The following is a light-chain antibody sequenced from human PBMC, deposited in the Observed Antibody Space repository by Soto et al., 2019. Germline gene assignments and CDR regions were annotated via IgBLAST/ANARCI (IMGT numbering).Light chain of an antibody. CDR1: QSVTSNY. Sequence: EIVLTQSPGTLSLSPRERATLSCRASQSVTSNYLAWYQQKPGQAPRLLIYGASSRATGIPDRFSGSGSGTDFALTISRLEPEDFAVYYCQQSGGSPITFGQGTRLEIK. CDR3: QQSGGSPIT. CDR2: GAS. J-gene: IGKJ5*01. V-gene: IGKV3-20*01.